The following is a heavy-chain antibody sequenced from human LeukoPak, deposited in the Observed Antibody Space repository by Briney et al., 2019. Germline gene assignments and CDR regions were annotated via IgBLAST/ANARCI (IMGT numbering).Heavy chain of an antibody. D-gene: IGHD6-6*01. V-gene: IGHV4-59*08. J-gene: IGHJ4*02. CDR2: IYYSGGT. Sequence: SETLSLTGTVSGGSISGYYWIWIRQPPGKGLEWIGYIYYSGGTNYNPSLKSRVTISVDTSKNQFSLKLSSVTAADSAVYYCARLTRLSTSPDRYYLDYWGQGTLVTVSS. CDR1: GGSISGYY. CDR3: ARLTRLSTSPDRYYLDY.